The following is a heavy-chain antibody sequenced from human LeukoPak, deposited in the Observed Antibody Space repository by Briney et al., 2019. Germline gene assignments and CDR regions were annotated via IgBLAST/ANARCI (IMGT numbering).Heavy chain of an antibody. CDR3: ARDRFRAARGGGD. CDR2: ISSSSSYI. Sequence: GGSLRLSCAASGFTFSSYSMNWVRQAPGKGLEWVSSISSSSSYIYYADSVKGRFTISRDNAKNSLYLQMNSLRAEDTAVYYCARDRFRAARGGGDWGQGTLVTVSS. CDR1: GFTFSSYS. D-gene: IGHD6-6*01. J-gene: IGHJ4*02. V-gene: IGHV3-21*01.